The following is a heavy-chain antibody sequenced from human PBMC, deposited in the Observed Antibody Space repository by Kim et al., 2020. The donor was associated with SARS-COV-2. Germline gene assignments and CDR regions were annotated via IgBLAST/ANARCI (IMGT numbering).Heavy chain of an antibody. D-gene: IGHD2-15*01. CDR1: GGTFSSYA. CDR2: IIPIFGIA. V-gene: IGHV1-69*04. J-gene: IGHJ4*02. Sequence: SVKVSCKASGGTFSSYAISWVRQAPGQGLEWMGRIIPIFGIANYAQKFQGRVTITADKSTSTAYMELSSLRSEDTAVYYCARDRPGYCSGGSCYDGDYWGQGTLVTVSS. CDR3: ARDRPGYCSGGSCYDGDY.